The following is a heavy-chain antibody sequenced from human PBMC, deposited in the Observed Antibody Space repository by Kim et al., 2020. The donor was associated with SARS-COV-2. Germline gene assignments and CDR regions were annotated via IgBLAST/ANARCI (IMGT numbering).Heavy chain of an antibody. Sequence: SETLSLTCAVYGGSFSGYYWSWIRQPPGKGLEWIGEINHSGSTNYNPSLKSRVTISVDTSKNQFSLKLSSVTAADTAVYYCARARLWRYWFDPWGQGTLVTVSS. CDR2: INHSGST. CDR3: ARARLWRYWFDP. J-gene: IGHJ5*02. D-gene: IGHD2-21*01. V-gene: IGHV4-34*01. CDR1: GGSFSGYY.